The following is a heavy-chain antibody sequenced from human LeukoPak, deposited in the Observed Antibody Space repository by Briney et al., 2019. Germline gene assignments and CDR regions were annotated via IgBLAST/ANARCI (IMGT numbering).Heavy chain of an antibody. V-gene: IGHV3-21*01. CDR1: GFTFSNYN. D-gene: IGHD5-24*01. Sequence: GGSLRLSCAASGFTFSNYNMHWVRQAPGKGLEWVSSISSSSSYIYYADSVKGRFTISRDNAKNSLYLQMNSLRAEDTAVYYCARGERDGYNYYWYFDLWGRGTLVTVSS. CDR3: ARGERDGYNYYWYFDL. J-gene: IGHJ2*01. CDR2: ISSSSSYI.